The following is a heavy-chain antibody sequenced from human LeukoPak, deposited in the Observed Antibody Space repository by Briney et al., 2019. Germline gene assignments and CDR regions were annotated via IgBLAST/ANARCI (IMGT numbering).Heavy chain of an antibody. CDR1: GYSFTSYW. CDR3: VLWFGESFPFDP. V-gene: IGHV5-10-1*01. D-gene: IGHD3-10*01. CDR2: IDPSDSYT. J-gene: IGHJ5*02. Sequence: GESLKISCKGSGYSFTSYWISWVRQMPGKGLEWMGRIDPSDSYTNYSPSFQGPVTISADKSISTAYLQWSSLKASDTAMYYCVLWFGESFPFDPWGQGTLVTVSS.